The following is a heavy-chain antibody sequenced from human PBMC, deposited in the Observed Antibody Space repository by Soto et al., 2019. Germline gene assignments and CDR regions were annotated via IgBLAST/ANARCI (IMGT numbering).Heavy chain of an antibody. V-gene: IGHV3-74*01. CDR3: ARDGWAVLEN. CDR2: ISGDGSAT. J-gene: IGHJ4*02. D-gene: IGHD1-26*01. Sequence: QLVESGGGLVLPGGSLSLSCEASGFSFSSFAMHWVRQAPGEGPVWVSRISGDGSATDYADSVKGRFTISRDNAKSTLYLQMNSLGGEDTAIYYYARDGWAVLENWGQGTLVTVSS. CDR1: GFSFSSFA.